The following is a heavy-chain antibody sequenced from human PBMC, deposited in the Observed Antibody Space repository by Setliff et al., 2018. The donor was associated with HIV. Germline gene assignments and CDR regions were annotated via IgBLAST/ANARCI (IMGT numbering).Heavy chain of an antibody. Sequence: GASVKVSCRASGYTFSEYAIHWVRQAPGQRLEWMGRIDTDNGYRRYSPKLQGRVTITKDTSANTAYMELRGLRSEDTAVSYCARWCAAAGCYPAIYHFDSWGQGTLVTVSS. CDR2: IDTDNGYR. V-gene: IGHV1-3*04. CDR3: ARWCAAAGCYPAIYHFDS. CDR1: GYTFSEYA. J-gene: IGHJ4*02. D-gene: IGHD2-2*01.